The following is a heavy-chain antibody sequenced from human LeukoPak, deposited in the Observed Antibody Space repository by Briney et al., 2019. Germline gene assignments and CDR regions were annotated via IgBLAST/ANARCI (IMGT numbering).Heavy chain of an antibody. CDR3: ARVEYQLLPDAFDI. J-gene: IGHJ3*02. Sequence: SEALSLTWTFCGSFISCYFSSWLQQPRQELVWWGGFISYIGTANYNHSLKGRVTISVDTSTNQFSLELSSVTAADTAVYYCARVEYQLLPDAFDIWGQGTMVTVSS. CDR2: ISYIGTA. V-gene: IGHV4-59*01. CDR1: GSFISCYF. D-gene: IGHD2-2*01.